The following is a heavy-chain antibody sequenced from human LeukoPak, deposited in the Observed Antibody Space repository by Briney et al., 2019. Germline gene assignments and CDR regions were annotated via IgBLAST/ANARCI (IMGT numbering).Heavy chain of an antibody. D-gene: IGHD6-6*01. Sequence: SETLSLTCTVSGGSISSSSYDWGWIRQPPGKGLEWIGSIYYSGSIYYNPSRKSRLTISVDTSKNQFSLKLSSVTAADTAVYYCARQGQLVGYYYYYMDVWGKGTTVTVSS. CDR2: IYYSGSI. CDR3: ARQGQLVGYYYYYMDV. V-gene: IGHV4-39*01. J-gene: IGHJ6*03. CDR1: GGSISSSSYD.